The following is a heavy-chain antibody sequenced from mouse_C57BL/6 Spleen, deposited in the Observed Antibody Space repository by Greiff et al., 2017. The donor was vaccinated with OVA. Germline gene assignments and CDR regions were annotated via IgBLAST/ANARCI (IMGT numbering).Heavy chain of an antibody. Sequence: QVQLQQSGAELARPGASVKLSCKASGYTFTSYGISWVKQRTGQGLEWIGEIYPRSGNTYYNEKFKGKATLTADKSSSTAYMELRSLTSEDSAVYFCAREGYSNYAWFAYWGQGTLVTVSA. CDR1: GYTFTSYG. CDR2: IYPRSGNT. V-gene: IGHV1-81*01. CDR3: AREGYSNYAWFAY. D-gene: IGHD2-5*01. J-gene: IGHJ3*01.